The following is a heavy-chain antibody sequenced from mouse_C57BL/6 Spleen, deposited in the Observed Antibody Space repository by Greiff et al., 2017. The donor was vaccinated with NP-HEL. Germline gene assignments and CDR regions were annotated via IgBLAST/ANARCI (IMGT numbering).Heavy chain of an antibody. CDR1: GYTFTSYD. J-gene: IGHJ2*01. Sequence: VQLQQSGPELVEPGASVKLSCKASGYTFTSYDINWVKQRPGQGLEWIGWIYPRDGSTKYNEQFKGKGTLTVDTSSSTAYMELHSLRLEDAAVYFCARGDGSSFDYWGQGTTLTVSS. D-gene: IGHD1-1*01. CDR2: IYPRDGST. CDR3: ARGDGSSFDY. V-gene: IGHV1-85*01.